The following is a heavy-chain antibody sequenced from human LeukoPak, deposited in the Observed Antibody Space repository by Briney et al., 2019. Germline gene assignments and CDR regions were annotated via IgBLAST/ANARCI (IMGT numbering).Heavy chain of an antibody. Sequence: ASVKFSCKGSGYTFTDYYIHWVRPAPGQGLEWMGWINPDSGSTNYVRNFQGRVTMTRDPSINTAYMELNTLRSDDTALYFCARDHRHTSDYQDFDYWGQGTLVTVSS. V-gene: IGHV1-2*02. CDR2: INPDSGST. CDR3: ARDHRHTSDYQDFDY. D-gene: IGHD5-12*01. J-gene: IGHJ4*02. CDR1: GYTFTDYY.